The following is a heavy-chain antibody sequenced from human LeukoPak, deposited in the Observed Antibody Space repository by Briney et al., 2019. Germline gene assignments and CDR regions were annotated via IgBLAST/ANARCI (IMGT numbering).Heavy chain of an antibody. J-gene: IGHJ4*02. V-gene: IGHV3-48*03. Sequence: GGSLRLSCAASGFTFSSYEMNWVRQAPGKGLEWVSYISSSGSTIYYADSVKGRFTISRDNAKNSLYLQMNSLGAEDTAVYYCARDPLYDYVWGTNDYWGQGTLVTVSS. CDR2: ISSSGSTI. CDR1: GFTFSSYE. CDR3: ARDPLYDYVWGTNDY. D-gene: IGHD3-16*01.